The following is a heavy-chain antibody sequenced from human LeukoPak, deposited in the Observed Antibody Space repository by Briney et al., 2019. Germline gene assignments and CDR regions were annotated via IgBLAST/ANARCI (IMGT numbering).Heavy chain of an antibody. CDR3: ARHYGP. V-gene: IGHV4-39*01. Sequence: SETLSLTCTVSGGSIRSSYDYGGWIRQPPGKGLEWIGSIYDSGSTYYNPSLKIRVTISVDTSKNQFSLKLNSVTAADPAVYYCARHYGPWGQGTLVTVSS. J-gene: IGHJ5*02. CDR2: IYDSGST. CDR1: GGSIRSSYDY. D-gene: IGHD3-10*01.